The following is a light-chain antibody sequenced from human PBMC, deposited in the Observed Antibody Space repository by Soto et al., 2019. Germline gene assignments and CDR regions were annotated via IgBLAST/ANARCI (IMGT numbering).Light chain of an antibody. CDR1: QDINKN. CDR2: DAS. Sequence: DLQMTQSPSSLSACVAHSATVSYQASQDINKNLIWYQQKPGKAPKLLIYDASDLETGVPSRFSGSGSGTGFTFTISSLQPEDFATYYCQQYESLPLTFGQGTKVDIK. J-gene: IGKJ5*01. V-gene: IGKV1-33*01. CDR3: QQYESLPLT.